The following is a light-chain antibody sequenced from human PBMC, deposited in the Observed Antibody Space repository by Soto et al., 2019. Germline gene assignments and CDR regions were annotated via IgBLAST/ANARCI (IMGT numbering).Light chain of an antibody. CDR1: QSVSSSY. CDR3: EQYGSSPGT. CDR2: GAS. Sequence: EIVLTQSPGTLSLSPGERATLSCRASQSVSSSYLAWYQQKPGQAPRLLIHGASSRATGIPDRFSGRGSGTDLTLTISRVEREDFAVYYCEQYGSSPGTFGQGTKVEIK. J-gene: IGKJ1*01. V-gene: IGKV3-20*01.